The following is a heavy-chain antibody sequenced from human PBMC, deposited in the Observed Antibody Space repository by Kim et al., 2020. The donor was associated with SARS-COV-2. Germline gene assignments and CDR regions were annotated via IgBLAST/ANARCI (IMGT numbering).Heavy chain of an antibody. Sequence: ASVKVSCKASGYTFTAYYLDWVRQALGQGLQWMGRNNTDSGVTDYAREFQGRVTMTRDTSINTAYLDMSGLRSDDLAVYYCTTGAKYAFEVWGQGTLVTV. CDR3: TTGAKYAFEV. CDR2: NNTDSGVT. CDR1: GYTFTAYY. D-gene: IGHD7-27*01. V-gene: IGHV1-2*06. J-gene: IGHJ3*01.